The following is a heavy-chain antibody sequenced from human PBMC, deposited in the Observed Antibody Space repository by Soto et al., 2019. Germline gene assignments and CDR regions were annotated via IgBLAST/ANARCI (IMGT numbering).Heavy chain of an antibody. CDR1: GFIFSDYA. CDR3: SRPTISTRPTPIDY. J-gene: IGHJ4*02. CDR2: ISYDGRYK. Sequence: QVQLVESGGGLVKPGRSLRLSCAASGFIFSDYAMHWVRQAPGKGLEWLAVISYDGRYKFYADSVQGRFTISRDDAKNKMALQVNSLTPEDTAVYYCSRPTISTRPTPIDYWGQGTLVTVSS. V-gene: IGHV3-30*04. D-gene: IGHD1-1*01.